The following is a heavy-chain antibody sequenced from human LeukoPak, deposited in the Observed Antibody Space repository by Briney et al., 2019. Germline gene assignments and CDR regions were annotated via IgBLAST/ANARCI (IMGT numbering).Heavy chain of an antibody. CDR1: GGSMNSGDYY. CDR3: ARYYDSTGYYYIRAFDV. V-gene: IGHV4-31*03. J-gene: IGHJ3*01. D-gene: IGHD3-22*01. Sequence: PSETLSLTCTVSGGSMNSGDYYWSWIRQHPGKGLEWIGYIHHSRGTFYNPSLNGRVSISADTSKNQFSLNLSSVTAADTAVYYCARYYDSTGYYYIRAFDVWGQGTMVTVSS. CDR2: IHHSRGT.